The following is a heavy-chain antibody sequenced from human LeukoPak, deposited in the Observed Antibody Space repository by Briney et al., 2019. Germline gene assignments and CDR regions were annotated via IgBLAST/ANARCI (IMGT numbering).Heavy chain of an antibody. V-gene: IGHV3-23*01. CDR1: GFTFSGYA. Sequence: GGSLRVSCAAPGFTFSGYAMSWVREAPGKGLEYVSAISSSGCSTYYAASVKGRFTISRDNAKNPLYLQMSSLRAEDTVLYYCAKGRPSSGWFDFDYWGQGTLVTVSS. CDR2: ISSSGCST. CDR3: AKGRPSSGWFDFDY. D-gene: IGHD6-19*01. J-gene: IGHJ4*02.